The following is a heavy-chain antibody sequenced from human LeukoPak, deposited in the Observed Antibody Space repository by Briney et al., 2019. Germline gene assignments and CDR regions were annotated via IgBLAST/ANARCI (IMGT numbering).Heavy chain of an antibody. V-gene: IGHV1-18*01. CDR3: AREAVSSTFQYYFDY. CDR1: GYTFTSYG. CDR2: ISAYNGNT. J-gene: IGHJ4*02. Sequence: ASVKVSCKASGYTFTSYGISWVRQAPGQGLEWMGWISAYNGNTNYAQKLQGRVTMTTDTPTSTAYMELRSLRSDDTAVYYCAREAVSSTFQYYFDYWGQGTLVTVSS. D-gene: IGHD6-13*01.